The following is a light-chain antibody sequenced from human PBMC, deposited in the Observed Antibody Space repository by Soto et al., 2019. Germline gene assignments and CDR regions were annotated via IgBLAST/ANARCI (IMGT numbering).Light chain of an antibody. CDR1: QGIGST. J-gene: IGKJ5*01. CDR3: QQRSTWPT. Sequence: EIVMPKSPATLSVSPGERASLSCRASQGIGSTLAWYQQKPGQAPRLLIYDASVRATGTPARFSGSGSGTAFTLTISSLEPEDFALYYCQQRSTWPTFGQGTRLEIK. V-gene: IGKV3D-11*01. CDR2: DAS.